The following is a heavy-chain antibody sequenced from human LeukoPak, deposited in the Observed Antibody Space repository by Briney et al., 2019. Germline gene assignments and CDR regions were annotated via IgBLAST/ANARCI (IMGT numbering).Heavy chain of an antibody. V-gene: IGHV4-59*01. Sequence: SETLSLTCTVSGGSISTYYWSWIRQPPGKGLEWVGYIYNSGSTNYNPSLMSRVTISVDTSKNQFSLKLSSVTAADTAVYFCARRIGGGYWFVPWGEGALVTVS. D-gene: IGHD3-10*01. J-gene: IGHJ5*02. CDR2: IYNSGST. CDR3: ARRIGGGYWFVP. CDR1: GGSISTYY.